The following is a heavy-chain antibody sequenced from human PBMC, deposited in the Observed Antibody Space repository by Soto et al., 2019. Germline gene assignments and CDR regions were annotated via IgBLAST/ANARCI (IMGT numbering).Heavy chain of an antibody. Sequence: XGSLRLSCSASGFTFSTYGMHWVRQAPGKGLDWVAGILYDGSNQYYADSVKGQFTISRDNSKNTLYMQMDSLRADDTAVYYCARDFTAGATYSGPSYYAMDVWGQGTTVTVSS. V-gene: IGHV3-33*01. CDR2: ILYDGSNQ. J-gene: IGHJ6*02. CDR3: ARDFTAGATYSGPSYYAMDV. D-gene: IGHD1-26*01. CDR1: GFTFSTYG.